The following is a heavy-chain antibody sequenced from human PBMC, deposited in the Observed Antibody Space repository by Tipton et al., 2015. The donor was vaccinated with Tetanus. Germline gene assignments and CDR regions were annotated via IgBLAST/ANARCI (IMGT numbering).Heavy chain of an antibody. CDR3: ARDKGYGDGYMGAFDI. J-gene: IGHJ3*02. CDR2: ITPIFGTT. Sequence: QLVQSGAEVKKPGSSVKVSCKASGGTFTNYALSWVRQAPGQGLEWVGGITPIFGTTNSAPKFQGRVTITADESTNTAYMELSSLRSEDTAVYYCARDKGYGDGYMGAFDIWGQATMVTVS. D-gene: IGHD1-1*01. CDR1: GGTFTNYA. V-gene: IGHV1-69*01.